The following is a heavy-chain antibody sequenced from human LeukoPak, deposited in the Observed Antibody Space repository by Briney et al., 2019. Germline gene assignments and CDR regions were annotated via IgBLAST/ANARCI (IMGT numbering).Heavy chain of an antibody. CDR1: GFTFSSYG. Sequence: GGSLRLSCVASGFTFSSYGMHWVRQAPGKGLEWVAVISYDGRHKYYADSVKGRFTISRDNAKNTLYLQMNSLRAEDTAVYFCAKGVNGYSSSWYDYWGQGTLVTVSS. V-gene: IGHV3-30*18. CDR3: AKGVNGYSSSWYDY. CDR2: ISYDGRHK. J-gene: IGHJ4*02. D-gene: IGHD6-13*01.